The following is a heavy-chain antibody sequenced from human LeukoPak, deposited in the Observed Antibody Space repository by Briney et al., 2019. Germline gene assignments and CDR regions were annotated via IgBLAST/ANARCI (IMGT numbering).Heavy chain of an antibody. Sequence: PWGALRLSCAASGITFNSYSINWVRPAPGEGPEWGSFLNSSSSTIYYADSVKGRFTISRDNVKNVLYLQMNSLRPEDTALYYCAKDLSSAITSALVLDVWGQGTTVIVS. CDR2: LNSSSSTI. J-gene: IGHJ6*02. V-gene: IGHV3-48*04. CDR3: AKDLSSAITSALVLDV. D-gene: IGHD3-22*01. CDR1: GITFNSYS.